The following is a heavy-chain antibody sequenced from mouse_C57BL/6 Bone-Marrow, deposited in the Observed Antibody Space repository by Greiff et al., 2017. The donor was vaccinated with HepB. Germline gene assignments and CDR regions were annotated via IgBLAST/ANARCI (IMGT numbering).Heavy chain of an antibody. J-gene: IGHJ3*01. CDR3: TISDVGYYRYWFAY. V-gene: IGHV1-15*01. CDR2: IDPENGGT. CDR1: GYTFTDYE. D-gene: IGHD2-3*01. Sequence: VHLVESGAELVRPGASVTLSCKASGYTFTDYEMHWVKQTPVHGLEWIGAIDPENGGTAYNQKFKGKAILTADKSSSTAYMELRSLTSEDSAVYYCTISDVGYYRYWFAYWGQGTLVTVSA.